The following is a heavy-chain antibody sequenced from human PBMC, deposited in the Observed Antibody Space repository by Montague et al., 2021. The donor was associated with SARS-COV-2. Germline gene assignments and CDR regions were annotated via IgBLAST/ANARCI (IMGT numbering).Heavy chain of an antibody. Sequence: SLRLSCAASGFTFDDFAMHWVRQAPGKGLEWVSSTSWDGGVKGYAASVTRRFTISRDNARNSLYLQMNSLRPDDTAFYYCATGRHGSGTYYSDSWGQGTLVTVSS. J-gene: IGHJ4*02. CDR2: TSWDGGVK. CDR3: ATGRHGSGTYYSDS. V-gene: IGHV3-9*01. CDR1: GFTFDDFA. D-gene: IGHD3-10*01.